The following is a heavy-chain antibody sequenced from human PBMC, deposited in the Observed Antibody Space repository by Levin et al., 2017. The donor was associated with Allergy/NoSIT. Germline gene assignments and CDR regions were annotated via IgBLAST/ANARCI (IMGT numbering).Heavy chain of an antibody. CDR1: GGTFSSYA. J-gene: IGHJ4*02. Sequence: GASVKVSCKASGGTFSSYAISWVRQAPGQGLEWMGGIIPIFGTANYAQKFQGRVTITADESTSTAYMELSSLRSEDTAVYYCARDPTNPYVWGSYRYTTWGQGTLVTVSS. V-gene: IGHV1-69*13. CDR2: IIPIFGTA. CDR3: ARDPTNPYVWGSYRYTT. D-gene: IGHD3-16*02.